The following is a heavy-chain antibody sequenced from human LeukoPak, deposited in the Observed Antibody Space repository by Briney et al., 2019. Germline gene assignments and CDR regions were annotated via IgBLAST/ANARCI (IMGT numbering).Heavy chain of an antibody. J-gene: IGHJ6*02. D-gene: IGHD1-26*01. V-gene: IGHV5-51*01. Sequence: GESLKISRKGSGYTFNHHWIAWVRQMPGKGLAWKGNNFPDDSDTRYSPSFEGQVTISAAKSTGTAYLQWSSLEASDTATYYCARGGAVGNSPYSMDVWGQGTRVTVSS. CDR3: ARGGAVGNSPYSMDV. CDR1: GYTFNHHW. CDR2: NFPDDSDT.